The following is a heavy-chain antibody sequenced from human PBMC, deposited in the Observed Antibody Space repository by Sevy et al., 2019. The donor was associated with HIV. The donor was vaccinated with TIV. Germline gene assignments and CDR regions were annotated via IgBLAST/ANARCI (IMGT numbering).Heavy chain of an antibody. CDR2: IYYTGTT. J-gene: IGHJ5*02. Sequence: SETLSLTCTVSGGSISSGNYYWHWIRQPPGKGLEWIGYIYYTGTTYYNPSLKSRLTISVDTSNNQFSLRLTSVTAADTAVYYCARDATEYSSSSAWFDPWGQGTLVTVSS. CDR3: ARDATEYSSSSAWFDP. V-gene: IGHV4-30-4*01. CDR1: GGSISSGNYY. D-gene: IGHD6-6*01.